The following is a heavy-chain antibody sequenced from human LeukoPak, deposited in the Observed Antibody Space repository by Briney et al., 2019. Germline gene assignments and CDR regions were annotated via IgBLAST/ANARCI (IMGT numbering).Heavy chain of an antibody. Sequence: SSGKVSCKASGYTFTGYYIHWVRQAPGQGLEWMGWINPDTGGTSYTQGFQGRVTMTRDTSISTAYMELRRLTSDDTAVYYCARGGEVCSSTSCYRGHEHWGQGTLVTVSS. D-gene: IGHD2-2*01. J-gene: IGHJ1*01. CDR1: GYTFTGYY. V-gene: IGHV1-2*02. CDR3: ARGGEVCSSTSCYRGHEH. CDR2: INPDTGGT.